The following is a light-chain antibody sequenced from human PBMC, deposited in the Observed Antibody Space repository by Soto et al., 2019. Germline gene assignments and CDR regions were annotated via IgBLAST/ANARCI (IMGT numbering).Light chain of an antibody. CDR3: QQYNKWPPLMCT. V-gene: IGKV3D-15*01. J-gene: IGKJ2*02. Sequence: EIVMTQSPATLSVSPGERATLSCSASQSVSSNLAWYQQKPGQAPRLLIYGASTRATGIPARFSGSGSGTEFTLTISSLQSEDFAVYYCQQYNKWPPLMCTFGQGTKLEI. CDR1: QSVSSN. CDR2: GAS.